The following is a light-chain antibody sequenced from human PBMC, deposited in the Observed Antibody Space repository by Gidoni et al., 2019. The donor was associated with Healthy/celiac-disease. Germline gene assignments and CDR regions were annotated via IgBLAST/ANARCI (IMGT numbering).Light chain of an antibody. Sequence: QSVLTQPPSASGTPGQRVTISCSGSSSNIGSNTVNRYQQLPGTAPKLLIYSNNQRPSGVPDRFSGSKSGTSASLAISGRQSEDEADYYCAAWDDSLNGWVFGGGTKLTVL. V-gene: IGLV1-44*01. J-gene: IGLJ3*02. CDR2: SNN. CDR1: SSNIGSNT. CDR3: AAWDDSLNGWV.